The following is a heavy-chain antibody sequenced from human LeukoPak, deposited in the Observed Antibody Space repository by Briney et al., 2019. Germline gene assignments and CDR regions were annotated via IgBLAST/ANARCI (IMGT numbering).Heavy chain of an antibody. Sequence: GGSLRLSCAASGFTFSSYEMNWVRQAPGKGLEWVSYISSSGSTIYYADSVKGRFTISRENAKNSLYLQMNSLRAGDTAVYYCARGYCSGGSCYFFDYWGQGTLVTVSS. V-gene: IGHV3-48*03. D-gene: IGHD2-15*01. CDR1: GFTFSSYE. CDR3: ARGYCSGGSCYFFDY. J-gene: IGHJ4*02. CDR2: ISSSGSTI.